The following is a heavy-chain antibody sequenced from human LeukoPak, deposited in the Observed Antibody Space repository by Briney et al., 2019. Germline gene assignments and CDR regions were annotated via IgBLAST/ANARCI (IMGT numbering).Heavy chain of an antibody. CDR3: ARDGDIVVVPAAHPFDY. Sequence: APVKVSCKASGYTFTSYGISWVRQAPGQGLEWMGWISAYNGNTNYAQKLQGRVTMTTDTSTSTAYMELRSLRSDDTAVYYCARDGDIVVVPAAHPFDYWGQGTLVTVSS. V-gene: IGHV1-18*04. D-gene: IGHD2-2*01. J-gene: IGHJ4*02. CDR1: GYTFTSYG. CDR2: ISAYNGNT.